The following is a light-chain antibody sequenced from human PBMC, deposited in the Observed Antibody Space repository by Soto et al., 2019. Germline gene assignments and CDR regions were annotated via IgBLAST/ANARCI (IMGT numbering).Light chain of an antibody. Sequence: QSALTQPASVSGSPGQSITISCTGTSSDVGGYNFVSWYQQHPGKAPKLMIYHVTNRPSGVSNRFSDSKSGNTASLTISGLQAEDEADYYCSSYTSSSTLLFGGGTKLTVL. CDR1: SSDVGGYNF. CDR2: HVT. J-gene: IGLJ2*01. CDR3: SSYTSSSTLL. V-gene: IGLV2-14*01.